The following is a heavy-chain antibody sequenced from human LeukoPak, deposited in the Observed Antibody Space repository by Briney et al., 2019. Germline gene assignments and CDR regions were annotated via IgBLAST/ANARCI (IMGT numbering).Heavy chain of an antibody. D-gene: IGHD2-2*01. CDR2: IYYSGST. V-gene: IGHV4-59*11. CDR1: GGSISSHY. Sequence: SETLSLTCTVSGGSISSHYWSWIRQPPGKGLEWIGYIYYSGSTNYNPSLRSRVTISVDTSKNQFSLKLSSVTAADTAVYYCARGRVCGSTSCYPYYYYYMDVWGKGTTVTVSS. J-gene: IGHJ6*03. CDR3: ARGRVCGSTSCYPYYYYYMDV.